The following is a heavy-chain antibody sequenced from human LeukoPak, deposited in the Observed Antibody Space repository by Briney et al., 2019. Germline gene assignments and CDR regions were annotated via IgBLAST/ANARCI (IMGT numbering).Heavy chain of an antibody. CDR1: GFTFSRYG. D-gene: IGHD3-10*01. J-gene: IGHJ4*02. CDR3: AKERDYRVSTSCDY. V-gene: IGHV3-30*02. CDR2: IWYDGSNE. Sequence: PGGSLRLSCAASGFTFSRYGMHWLRQAPGTGLEWVAVIWYDGSNEDYLDSVRGRFTISRDNSENTLYLQMTSLRGEDTALYYCAKERDYRVSTSCDYWGQGTQVTVSS.